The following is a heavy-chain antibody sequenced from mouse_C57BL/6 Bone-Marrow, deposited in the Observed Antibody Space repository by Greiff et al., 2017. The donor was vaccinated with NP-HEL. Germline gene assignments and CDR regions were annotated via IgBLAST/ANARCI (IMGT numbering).Heavy chain of an antibody. V-gene: IGHV1-69*01. J-gene: IGHJ4*01. D-gene: IGHD2-2*01. CDR1: GYTFTSYW. CDR3: ALIYYGYDGGFGYAMDY. Sequence: VQLQQSGAELVMPGASVKLSCKASGYTFTSYWMHWVKQRPGQGLEWIGEIDPSDSYTNYNQKFKGKSTLTVDKSSSTAYMQLSSLTSEDSAVYYCALIYYGYDGGFGYAMDYWGQGTSVTVSS. CDR2: IDPSDSYT.